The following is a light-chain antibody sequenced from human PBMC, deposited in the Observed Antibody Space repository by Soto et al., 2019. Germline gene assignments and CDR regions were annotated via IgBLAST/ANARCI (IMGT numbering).Light chain of an antibody. CDR3: QVWHIISDHVV. Sequence: SYELTQPPSVSVAPGQTARITCEGNNIGSKSVHWYQQKPGQAPVLVVYGDSDRPSGTPERFSGSDSGNTATLTIGGVEAGGEADYYCQVWHIISDHVVFGGGTKVTVL. CDR2: GDS. CDR1: NIGSKS. V-gene: IGLV3-21*02. J-gene: IGLJ2*01.